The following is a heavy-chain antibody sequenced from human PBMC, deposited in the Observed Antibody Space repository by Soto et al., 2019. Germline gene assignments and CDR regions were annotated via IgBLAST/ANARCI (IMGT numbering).Heavy chain of an antibody. V-gene: IGHV1-46*01. D-gene: IGHD6-19*01. CDR2: INPSGGST. CDR3: ARDGDSSGWYGGDYYYYDRMDV. CDR1: GYTFTSYY. Sequence: ASVKVSCKASGYTFTSYYMHWVRQAPGQGLEWMGIINPSGGSTSYAQKFQGRVTMTRDTSTSTVYMELSSLRSEDTAVYYCARDGDSSGWYGGDYYYYDRMDVWGQGTTVTVSS. J-gene: IGHJ6*02.